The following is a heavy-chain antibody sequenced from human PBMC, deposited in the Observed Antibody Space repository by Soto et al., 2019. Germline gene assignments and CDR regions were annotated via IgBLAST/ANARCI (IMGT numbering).Heavy chain of an antibody. CDR1: GGSFSGYY. Sequence: SETLSLTCAVYGGSFSGYYWSWIRQPPGKGLEWIGEINHSGSTNYNPSLKSRVTISVDTSKNQFSLKLSSVTAADTAVYYCAGRDYGDYVSSEHDFDYWGQGTLVTVSS. D-gene: IGHD4-17*01. J-gene: IGHJ4*02. CDR3: AGRDYGDYVSSEHDFDY. V-gene: IGHV4-34*01. CDR2: INHSGST.